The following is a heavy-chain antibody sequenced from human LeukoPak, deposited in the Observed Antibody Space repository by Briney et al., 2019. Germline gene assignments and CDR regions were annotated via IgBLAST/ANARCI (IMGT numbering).Heavy chain of an antibody. CDR3: AKAAQWELLLFDY. CDR2: ISYDGSNK. Sequence: GRSLRLSCAASGFTFSSYGMHWVRQAPGKGLEWVADISYDGSNKYYADSVKGRFTISRDNSKNTLYLQMNSLRAEDTAVYYCAKAAQWELLLFDYWGQGTLVTVSS. CDR1: GFTFSSYG. V-gene: IGHV3-30*18. J-gene: IGHJ4*02. D-gene: IGHD1-26*01.